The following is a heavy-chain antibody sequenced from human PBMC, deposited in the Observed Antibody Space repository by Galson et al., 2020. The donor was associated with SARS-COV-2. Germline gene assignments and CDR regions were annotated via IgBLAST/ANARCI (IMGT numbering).Heavy chain of an antibody. CDR1: GFTFSSYG. CDR2: ISYDGSNK. J-gene: IGHJ6*02. D-gene: IGHD2-8*01. Sequence: GGSLRLSCAASGFTFSSYGMHWVRQAPGKGLEWVAVISYDGSNKYYADSVKGRFTISRDNSKNTLYLQMNSLRAEDTAVYYCAKDYSIGYCTNGVCYRGKGYYYYGMDVWGQGTTVTVSS. CDR3: AKDYSIGYCTNGVCYRGKGYYYYGMDV. V-gene: IGHV3-30*18.